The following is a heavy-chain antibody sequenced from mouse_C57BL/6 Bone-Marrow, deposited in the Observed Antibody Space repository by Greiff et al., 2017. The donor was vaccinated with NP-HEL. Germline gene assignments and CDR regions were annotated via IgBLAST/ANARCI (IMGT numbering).Heavy chain of an antibody. J-gene: IGHJ2*01. CDR2: IDPSDSYT. V-gene: IGHV1-69*01. CDR1: GYTFTSYW. D-gene: IGHD3-2*02. Sequence: QVQLQQPGAELVMPGASVKLSCKASGYTFTSYWMHWVKQRPGQGLEWIGEIDPSDSYTNYNQKFKGKSTLTVDKSSSTAYMQRSSLTSEDSAVYYCAREDSGYHFDYWGQGTTLTVSS. CDR3: AREDSGYHFDY.